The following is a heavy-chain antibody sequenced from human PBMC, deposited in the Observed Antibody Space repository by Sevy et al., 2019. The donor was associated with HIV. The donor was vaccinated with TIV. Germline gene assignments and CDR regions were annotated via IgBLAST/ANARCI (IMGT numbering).Heavy chain of an antibody. D-gene: IGHD6-13*01. CDR2: ISSSSGYI. CDR1: GFTFSSYS. Sequence: GGSLRLSCAASGFTFSSYSMNWVRQAPGKGLEWVSSISSSSGYIYYADSVKGRFTISRDNAKNSLYLQMNSLRAEDTAVYCCAKDQAFSDSTNWSWFDPWGQGTLVTVSS. V-gene: IGHV3-21*01. CDR3: AKDQAFSDSTNWSWFDP. J-gene: IGHJ5*02.